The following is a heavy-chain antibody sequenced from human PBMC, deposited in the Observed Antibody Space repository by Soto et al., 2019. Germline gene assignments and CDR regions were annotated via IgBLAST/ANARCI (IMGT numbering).Heavy chain of an antibody. CDR1: GFTFSSYA. Sequence: QVQLVESGGGVVQPGRSLRLSCAASGFTFSSYAMHWVRQAPGKGLEWVAVISYDGSNKYYADSVKGRFTISRDNSKNTLYLQMNSLRAEDTAVYYCAREWWGFYDILTGSHDGMDVWGQRTTVTVSS. CDR2: ISYDGSNK. D-gene: IGHD3-9*01. CDR3: AREWWGFYDILTGSHDGMDV. J-gene: IGHJ6*02. V-gene: IGHV3-30-3*01.